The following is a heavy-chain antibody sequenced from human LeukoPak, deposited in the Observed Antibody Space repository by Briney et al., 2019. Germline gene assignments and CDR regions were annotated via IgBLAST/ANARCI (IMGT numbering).Heavy chain of an antibody. J-gene: IGHJ4*02. CDR3: ARDRSTVTTWLDY. D-gene: IGHD4-17*01. CDR2: ISNNGGVT. CDR1: GFTFSSFA. Sequence: PGGSLRLSCTASGFTFSSFAMHWVRQAPGKGLEYVSAISNNGGVTYYADFVKGRFTISRDNSKNTLYLQMGSLGAEDTAVYYCARDRSTVTTWLDYWGQGTLVTVSS. V-gene: IGHV3-64*02.